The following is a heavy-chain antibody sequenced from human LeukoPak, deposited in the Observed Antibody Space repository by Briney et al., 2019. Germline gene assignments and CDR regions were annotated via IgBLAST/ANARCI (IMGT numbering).Heavy chain of an antibody. CDR3: VRDQSWSFDS. Sequence: GGSLRLSCTASGFIFSNDPMNWVRQAPGQGLEWLSNIRDTGTDMYYAESVKGRFTISRGNAKNSLFLQMNSLRVEDTAVYYCVRDQSWSFDSWGQGTLVTVSS. J-gene: IGHJ4*02. D-gene: IGHD3-10*01. CDR1: GFIFSNDP. CDR2: IRDTGTDM. V-gene: IGHV3-48*01.